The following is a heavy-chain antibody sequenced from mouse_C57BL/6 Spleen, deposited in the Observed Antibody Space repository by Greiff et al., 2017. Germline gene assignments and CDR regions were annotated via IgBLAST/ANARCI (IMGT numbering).Heavy chain of an antibody. J-gene: IGHJ2*01. Sequence: VQLQQSGAELVRPGASVKLSCTASGFNIKDDYMHWVKQRPEQGLEWIGWIDPENGDTEYASKFQGKATITADTSSNTAYLQLSSLTSEDTAVYYCTTRPCDYWGKGTTLTVSS. V-gene: IGHV14-4*01. CDR3: TTRPCDY. CDR1: GFNIKDDY. CDR2: IDPENGDT.